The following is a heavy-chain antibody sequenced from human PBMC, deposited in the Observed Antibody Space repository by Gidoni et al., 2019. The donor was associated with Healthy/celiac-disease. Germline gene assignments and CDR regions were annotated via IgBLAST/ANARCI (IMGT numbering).Heavy chain of an antibody. Sequence: QVQLVQSVAAVKKPGSSVKVSCKASGGTFSSYAISWVRQAPGQGLEWMGGIIPIFGTANYAQKFQGRVTITADESTSTAYMELSSLRSEDTAVYYCAGRIVGATGRLDYWGQGTLVTVSS. J-gene: IGHJ4*02. CDR3: AGRIVGATGRLDY. V-gene: IGHV1-69*01. CDR1: GGTFSSYA. D-gene: IGHD1-26*01. CDR2: IIPIFGTA.